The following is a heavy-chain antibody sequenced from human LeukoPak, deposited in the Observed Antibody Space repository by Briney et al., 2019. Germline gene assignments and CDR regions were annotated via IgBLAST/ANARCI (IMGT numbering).Heavy chain of an antibody. Sequence: GGSLRLSCAASGFTFSNYWINWVRQAPGEGLEWVANMNEYGSEKCHVDSVRGRLPISRHNAENSLFLHMNSLRVEDTAVYRCARVLYGSRVNVIDSWGPGTVVTLPS. CDR3: ARVLYGSRVNVIDS. V-gene: IGHV3-7*01. D-gene: IGHD2-2*01. J-gene: IGHJ4*02. CDR1: GFTFSNYW. CDR2: MNEYGSEK.